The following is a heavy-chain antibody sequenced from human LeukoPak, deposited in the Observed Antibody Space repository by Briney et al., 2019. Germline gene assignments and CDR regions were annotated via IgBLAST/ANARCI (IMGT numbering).Heavy chain of an antibody. CDR1: GDSVSSSSAA. CDR2: KYYRSKWYS. J-gene: IGHJ4*02. D-gene: IGHD2-21*02. V-gene: IGHV6-1*01. CDR3: AREWGHGGDAVEYFDY. Sequence: SQTLSLTCAISGDSVSSSSAAWTWLRQAPSRGLEWLGRKYYRSKWYSDYAVSVKSRITITPDTSKNRFSLQLNSVTPEDTAVYYCAREWGHGGDAVEYFDYWGQGTLVTVSS.